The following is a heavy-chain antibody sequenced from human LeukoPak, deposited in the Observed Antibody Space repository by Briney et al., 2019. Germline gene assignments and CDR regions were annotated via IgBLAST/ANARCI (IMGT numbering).Heavy chain of an antibody. Sequence: GASLQISCQCSGSSFTSYWIGCGRQVAGKRVERMGIIYPGDSDTRYSPSLQGQVTISADKSISTAYLQWSSLKASDTAMYYCARHEIVGATTYLDYWGQGTLVTVSS. D-gene: IGHD1-26*01. J-gene: IGHJ4*02. CDR2: IYPGDSDT. V-gene: IGHV5-51*01. CDR1: GSSFTSYW. CDR3: ARHEIVGATTYLDY.